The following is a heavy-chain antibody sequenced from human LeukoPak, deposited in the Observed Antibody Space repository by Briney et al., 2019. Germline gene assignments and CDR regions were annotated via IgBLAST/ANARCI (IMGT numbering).Heavy chain of an antibody. V-gene: IGHV3-33*01. Sequence: GGSLRLSCAASGFTFSGYPIHWVRQAPGKGLEWVAVIWYDGSNKYYADSVKGRFTISRDNSKNTLYLQMNSLRAEDTAVYYCAREVVAVAGTSFDYWGQGTLVTVSS. J-gene: IGHJ4*02. CDR2: IWYDGSNK. CDR1: GFTFSGYP. D-gene: IGHD6-19*01. CDR3: AREVVAVAGTSFDY.